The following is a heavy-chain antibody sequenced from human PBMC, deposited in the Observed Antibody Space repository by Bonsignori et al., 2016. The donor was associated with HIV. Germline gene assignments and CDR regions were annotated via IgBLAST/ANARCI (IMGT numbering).Heavy chain of an antibody. J-gene: IGHJ4*02. Sequence: WIRQPPGKGLEWIGSIYHSGTTYYNPSLKSRVTISVDTSKNQFSLNLSSVTAADTAVYYCARHSRWSYDIPRNWGQGTLVTVSS. CDR3: ARHSRWSYDIPRN. D-gene: IGHD3-9*01. CDR2: IYHSGTT. V-gene: IGHV4-38-2*01.